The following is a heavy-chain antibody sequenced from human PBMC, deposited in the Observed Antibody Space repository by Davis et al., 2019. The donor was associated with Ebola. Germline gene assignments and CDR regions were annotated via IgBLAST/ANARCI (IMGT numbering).Heavy chain of an antibody. CDR2: ISGSGGST. CDR3: ANIAVAGPFDY. CDR1: VITFSSYA. V-gene: IGHV3-23*01. Sequence: GGSLRLSCTDSVITFSSYAMTWVRQAPGKGLEWVSAISGSGGSTYYADSVKGRFTISRDNSKNTLYLQMNSLRAEDTAVYYCANIAVAGPFDYWGQGTLVTVSS. J-gene: IGHJ4*02. D-gene: IGHD6-19*01.